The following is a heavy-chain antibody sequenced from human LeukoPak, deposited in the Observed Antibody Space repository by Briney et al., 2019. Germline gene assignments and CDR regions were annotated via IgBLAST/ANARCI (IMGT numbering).Heavy chain of an antibody. Sequence: GGSLRLSCAASGFTFSDYYMSWIRQAPGKGLEWVSYISSSGSTIYYADSVKGRFTISRDNAKNSLYLQMSNLKTEDTAVYYCVTERLGAFEYWGQGTLVTVSS. J-gene: IGHJ4*02. CDR3: VTERLGAFEY. CDR2: ISSSGSTI. V-gene: IGHV3-11*01. CDR1: GFTFSDYY.